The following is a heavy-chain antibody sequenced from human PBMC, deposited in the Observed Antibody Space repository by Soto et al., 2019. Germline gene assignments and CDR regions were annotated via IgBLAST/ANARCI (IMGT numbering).Heavy chain of an antibody. V-gene: IGHV4-31*03. CDR2: IYSSGNT. D-gene: IGHD3-10*01. J-gene: IGHJ6*03. CDR1: GDSISYGGYY. Sequence: PSETLSLTCTVSGDSISYGGYYWSWIRQYPGKGLEWIGYIYSSGNTYYNPSLKRRVSISGDRSKNQFSLKLSSVTAADTAVYYCATILIRGPQYYYYMDVWGKGTTVTVSS. CDR3: ATILIRGPQYYYYMDV.